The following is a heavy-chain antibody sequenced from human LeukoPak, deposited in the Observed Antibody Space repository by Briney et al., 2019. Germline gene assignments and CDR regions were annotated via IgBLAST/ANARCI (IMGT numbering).Heavy chain of an antibody. CDR2: ISTSSSYI. V-gene: IGHV3-21*01. CDR1: GFIFSSYS. D-gene: IGHD4-17*01. Sequence: GGSLRLSCAASGFIFSSYSMNWVRQAPGKGLEWVSSISTSSSYIYYADSVKGRFTISRDNAKNSLYLQMNSLRAEDTAVYYCAKDWGLTVTTWYFDYWGQGTLVTVSS. J-gene: IGHJ4*02. CDR3: AKDWGLTVTTWYFDY.